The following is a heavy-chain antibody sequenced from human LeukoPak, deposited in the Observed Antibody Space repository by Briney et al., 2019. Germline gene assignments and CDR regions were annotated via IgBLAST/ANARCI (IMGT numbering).Heavy chain of an antibody. CDR1: GFTFSRRG. Sequence: GGSLRLSCAPSGFTFSRRGMHWVRQAPGKGLEWVAIISNDGSRKYYAHSVEGRFTISRDNSKNTLYLQMNSLRAEDTAVYYCARGSYYGSGSYPNYFDYWGQGTLVTVSS. CDR2: ISNDGSRK. V-gene: IGHV3-30*03. J-gene: IGHJ4*02. D-gene: IGHD3-10*01. CDR3: ARGSYYGSGSYPNYFDY.